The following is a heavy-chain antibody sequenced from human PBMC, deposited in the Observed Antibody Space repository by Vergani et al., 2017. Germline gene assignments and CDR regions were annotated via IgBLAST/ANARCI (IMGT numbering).Heavy chain of an antibody. J-gene: IGHJ5*02. Sequence: QVQLQQWGAGLLKPSETLSLTCAVYGGSFSGYYWSWIRQPPGKGLEWIGEINHSGSTNYNPSLKSRVTISVDTSKNQFSLKLSSVTAADTAVYYCASSPHPEGQQLPTYNWFDPGSQGTLVTVSS. D-gene: IGHD6-13*01. CDR1: GGSFSGYY. CDR3: ASSPHPEGQQLPTYNWFDP. CDR2: INHSGST. V-gene: IGHV4-34*01.